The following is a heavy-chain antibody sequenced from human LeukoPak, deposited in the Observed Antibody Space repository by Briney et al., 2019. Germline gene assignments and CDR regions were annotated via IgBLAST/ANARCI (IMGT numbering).Heavy chain of an antibody. CDR2: VMDSGRT. CDR3: VREHNIVIPTARTYYYYYMDV. Sequence: SETLSLTCAVYGGTFSDYYWSWIRQSPGKGLEWIGEVMDSGRTNYNPSLKSRVTISIDTSKNQFSLRLSSMTAADTAVYYCVREHNIVIPTARTYYYYYMDVWGKGTPVTVSS. D-gene: IGHD5-12*01. J-gene: IGHJ6*03. CDR1: GGTFSDYY. V-gene: IGHV4-34*12.